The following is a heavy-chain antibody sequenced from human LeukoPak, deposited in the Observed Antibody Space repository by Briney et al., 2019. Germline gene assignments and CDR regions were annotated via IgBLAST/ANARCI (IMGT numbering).Heavy chain of an antibody. CDR2: INHSGST. CDR3: ARRAMTPGYSSGWNVDYYYYYGMDV. Sequence: SETLSLTCAVYGGSFSGYYWSWIRQPPGKGLERIGEINHSGSTNYNPSLKSRVTISVDTSKNQFSLKLSSVTAADTAVYYCARRAMTPGYSSGWNVDYYYYYGMDVWGQGTTVTVSS. D-gene: IGHD6-19*01. J-gene: IGHJ6*02. CDR1: GGSFSGYY. V-gene: IGHV4-34*01.